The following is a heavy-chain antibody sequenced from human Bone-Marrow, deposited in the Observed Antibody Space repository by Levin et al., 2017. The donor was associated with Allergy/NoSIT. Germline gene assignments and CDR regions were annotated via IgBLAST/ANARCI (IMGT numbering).Heavy chain of an antibody. CDR1: GFTFSNYW. Sequence: PGGSLRLSCAASGFTFSNYWMHWVRQAPGKGLVWVSHINSDGSNTNYADSVKGRFTISRDNAKNTLYLQMNSLRDEDTAVYYCARGGCSSTSCFDNWGQGTLVTVSP. J-gene: IGHJ5*02. CDR3: ARGGCSSTSCFDN. D-gene: IGHD2-2*01. V-gene: IGHV3-74*01. CDR2: INSDGSNT.